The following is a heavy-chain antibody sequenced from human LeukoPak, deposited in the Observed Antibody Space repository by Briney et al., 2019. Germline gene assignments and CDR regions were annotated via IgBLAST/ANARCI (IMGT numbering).Heavy chain of an antibody. CDR2: INPSGGST. D-gene: IGHD6-13*01. J-gene: IGHJ4*02. V-gene: IGHV1-46*01. CDR1: GYTFTSYY. CDR3: ARASYSSSWYERLYYFDY. Sequence: ASVKLSCKASGYTFTSYYMHWVRQAPGQGLEWMGIINPSGGSTSYAQKFQGRVTMTRDTSTSTVYMELSSLRSEDTAVYYCARASYSSSWYERLYYFDYWGQGTLVTVSS.